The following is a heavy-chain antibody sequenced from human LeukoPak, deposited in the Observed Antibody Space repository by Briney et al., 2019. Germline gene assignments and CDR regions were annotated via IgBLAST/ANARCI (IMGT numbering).Heavy chain of an antibody. V-gene: IGHV1-18*01. J-gene: IGHJ5*02. D-gene: IGHD6-19*01. CDR1: GYTFTSYG. CDR2: ISAYNGNT. CDR3: ARDKGGKYWSSGWGGWFDP. Sequence: ASVKVSCKASGYTFTSYGISWVRQAPGQGLEWMGWISAYNGNTNYAQKLQGRVTMTTDTSTSTAYMELRILRSDDTAVYYCARDKGGKYWSSGWGGWFDPWGQGTLVTVSS.